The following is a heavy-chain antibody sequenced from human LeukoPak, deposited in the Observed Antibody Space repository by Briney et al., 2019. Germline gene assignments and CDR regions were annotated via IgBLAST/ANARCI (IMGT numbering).Heavy chain of an antibody. Sequence: PETLSLTCTVSGGSISDYYWSWIRQPAGKGLEWIGRIYTTGSTDYNPSLKSRVTMSVDTSKNQFSLKLSSVTAADTAVYYCARGKVVAGTPGQNSWDYWGQGTLVTVSS. D-gene: IGHD6-19*01. V-gene: IGHV4-4*07. CDR2: IYTTGST. CDR3: ARGKVVAGTPGQNSWDY. CDR1: GGSISDYY. J-gene: IGHJ4*02.